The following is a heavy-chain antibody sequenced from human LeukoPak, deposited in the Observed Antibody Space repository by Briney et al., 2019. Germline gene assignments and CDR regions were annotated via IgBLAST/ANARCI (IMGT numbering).Heavy chain of an antibody. Sequence: SGPTLVNPTQTLTLTCTFSGFSLSTSGMRVSWIRQPPGKALEWLARIDWDDDKFYSTSLKTRLTISKDTTKNQVVLTMTNMDPVDTATYYCARAIRYDSSRGAFDIWGQGTMVTVSS. CDR1: GFSLSTSGMR. J-gene: IGHJ3*02. V-gene: IGHV2-70*04. D-gene: IGHD3-22*01. CDR2: IDWDDDK. CDR3: ARAIRYDSSRGAFDI.